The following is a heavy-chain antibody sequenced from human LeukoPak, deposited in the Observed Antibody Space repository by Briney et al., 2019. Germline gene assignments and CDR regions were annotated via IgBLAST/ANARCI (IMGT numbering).Heavy chain of an antibody. CDR3: ARGRYSGSTTPHFDY. CDR2: INPSGGST. Sequence: ASVKVSCKASGYTFTSYYMHWVRQAPGQGLEWMGLINPSGGSTSYAQKFQGRVTMTRDTSTSTVYMGLSSLRSEDTAVYYCARGRYSGSTTPHFDYWGQGTLVTVSS. CDR1: GYTFTSYY. V-gene: IGHV1-46*01. D-gene: IGHD1-26*01. J-gene: IGHJ4*02.